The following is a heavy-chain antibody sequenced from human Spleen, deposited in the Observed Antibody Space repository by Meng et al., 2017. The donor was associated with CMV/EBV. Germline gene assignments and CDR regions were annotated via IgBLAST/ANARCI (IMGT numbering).Heavy chain of an antibody. Sequence: GESLKISCAASGIIFDRYGMHWVRQAPGRGLEWVAFIRYDGSNSLYADSVQGRFTISRDNSQNILYLQMSGLRTEDTAVYYCAKEYNTKIPASGWLEDYFDQWGQGTLVTVSS. V-gene: IGHV3-30*02. CDR1: GIIFDRYG. CDR2: IRYDGSNS. CDR3: AKEYNTKIPASGWLEDYFDQ. D-gene: IGHD6-19*01. J-gene: IGHJ4*02.